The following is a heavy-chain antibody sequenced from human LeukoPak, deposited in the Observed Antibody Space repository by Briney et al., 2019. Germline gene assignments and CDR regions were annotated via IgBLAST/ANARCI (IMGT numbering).Heavy chain of an antibody. CDR1: GYTFTSYG. J-gene: IGHJ6*02. V-gene: IGHV1-18*01. Sequence: GASVTVSCKASGYTFTSYGISWVRQAPGQGLEWMGWISAYNGNTNYAQKLQGRVTMTTDTSTSTAYMELRSLRSDDTAVYYCARDCLGYCSSLPYYYYYGMDVWGQGTTVTVSS. CDR3: ARDCLGYCSSLPYYYYYGMDV. D-gene: IGHD2-15*01. CDR2: ISAYNGNT.